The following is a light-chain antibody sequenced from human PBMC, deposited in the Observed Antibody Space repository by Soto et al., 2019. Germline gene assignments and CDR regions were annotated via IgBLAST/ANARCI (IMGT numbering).Light chain of an antibody. CDR2: GAS. CDR3: QQYRSWPRT. V-gene: IGKV3-15*01. Sequence: EIVLTQSPATLSVSPGERVTLSCRASQSVDISLAWYQQKPVQAPRLLIYGASTRATDMPGTCSGRGSGTEFTLTISSLRPEDFAVYYCQQYRSWPRTFGQGTKVEIK. CDR1: QSVDIS. J-gene: IGKJ1*01.